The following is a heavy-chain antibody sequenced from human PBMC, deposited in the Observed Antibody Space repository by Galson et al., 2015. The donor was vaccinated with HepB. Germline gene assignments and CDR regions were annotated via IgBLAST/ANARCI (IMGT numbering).Heavy chain of an antibody. Sequence: QSGSEEKKPGESLKISCKGSGYRFRSYWIGWVRQKHGKGLEWMGIIYSGDFYTRYSPSFHGQATMAVDESITTAYLQWSSLEGSDTAIYYCARQGSGADRIGYTFDNWGQGTLVFVSS. CDR1: GYRFRSYW. J-gene: IGHJ4*02. D-gene: IGHD3-22*01. CDR3: ARQGSGADRIGYTFDN. V-gene: IGHV5-51*01. CDR2: IYSGDFYT.